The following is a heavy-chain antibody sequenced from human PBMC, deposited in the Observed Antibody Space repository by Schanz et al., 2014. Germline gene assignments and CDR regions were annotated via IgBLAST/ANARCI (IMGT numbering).Heavy chain of an antibody. CDR2: ITTGGNT. J-gene: IGHJ5*01. D-gene: IGHD2-15*01. V-gene: IGHV3-23*01. CDR1: GFGFDDYA. Sequence: EVQLLESGGGLVQPGGSLRLSCAASGFGFDDYAMSWARQTPGKGLEWVSSITTGGNTYYRDSVRGRLIVSRDNNKNTLYLKRNRLRVDDMAEYYCSKDKQGSRSDDSWGQGTLVTVSS. CDR3: SKDKQGSRSDDS.